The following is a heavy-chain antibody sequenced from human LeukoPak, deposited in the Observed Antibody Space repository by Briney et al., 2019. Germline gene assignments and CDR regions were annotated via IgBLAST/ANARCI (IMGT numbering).Heavy chain of an antibody. CDR2: ISGTGGST. CDR1: GFTFSTYA. D-gene: IGHD3-3*01. J-gene: IGHJ4*02. CDR3: AKDQFFLYRQVAY. Sequence: PGGSLRLSWAASGFTFSTYAMSCVRQAPGKGLEWVSGISGTGGSTYYADSVKGRFTISRDNSKNTLFLQMNSLRADDTAVYYCAKDQFFLYRQVAYWGQGTLVTVSS. V-gene: IGHV3-23*01.